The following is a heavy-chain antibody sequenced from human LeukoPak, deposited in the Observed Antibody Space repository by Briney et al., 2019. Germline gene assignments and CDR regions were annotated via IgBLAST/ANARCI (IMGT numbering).Heavy chain of an antibody. CDR2: IIPIFGTA. J-gene: IGHJ5*02. CDR1: GGTFSSYA. CDR3: AREYRRGYCSGGSCLRGVDP. Sequence: SVKVSCKASGGTFSSYAISWVRQAPGQGLEWMGGIIPIFGTANYAQKFQGRVTITADESTSTAYMELSSLRSEDTAVYYCAREYRRGYCSGGSCLRGVDPWGHGTLVTVSS. V-gene: IGHV1-69*13. D-gene: IGHD2-15*01.